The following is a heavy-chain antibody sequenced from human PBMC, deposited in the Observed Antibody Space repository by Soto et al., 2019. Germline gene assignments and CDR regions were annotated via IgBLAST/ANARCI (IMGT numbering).Heavy chain of an antibody. V-gene: IGHV3-33*01. CDR2: IWYDGSNK. Sequence: PGGSLRLSCAASGFTFSSYGMHWVRQAPGKGLEWVAVIWYDGSNKYYADSVKGRFTISRDNSKNTLYLQMNSLRAEDTAVYYCARDAGEGAFDIWGQGTMVTVSS. CDR1: GFTFSSYG. J-gene: IGHJ3*02. CDR3: ARDAGEGAFDI. D-gene: IGHD7-27*01.